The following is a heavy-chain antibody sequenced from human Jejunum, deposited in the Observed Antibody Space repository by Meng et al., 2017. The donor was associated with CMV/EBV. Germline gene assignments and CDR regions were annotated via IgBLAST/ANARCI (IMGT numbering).Heavy chain of an antibody. Sequence: TLSLICTVSGGSITNDYWSWIRQPPGKGLEWIGYIHYTGITNYNPSLKSRLTISVDTSNNEFSLKLTSVTAADTAMYYCVRGVSPNNWGQGALVTVSS. CDR3: VRGVSPNN. D-gene: IGHD4/OR15-4a*01. CDR2: IHYTGIT. CDR1: GGSITNDY. J-gene: IGHJ4*02. V-gene: IGHV4-59*01.